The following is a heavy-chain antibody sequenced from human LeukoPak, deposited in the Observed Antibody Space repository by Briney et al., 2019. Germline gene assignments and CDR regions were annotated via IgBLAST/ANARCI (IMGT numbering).Heavy chain of an antibody. J-gene: IGHJ6*03. Sequence: SEPLSLTCTVSGGSISSYDWSWIRQPPGKGLEWVGYIYYSGSTNYNPSLKSRVTISVDTSKNQFSLKLSSVTAADTAAYYCARRYCSSTSCPPDYYYMDVWGKGTTVTVSS. D-gene: IGHD2-2*01. CDR1: GGSISSYD. V-gene: IGHV4-59*08. CDR3: ARRYCSSTSCPPDYYYMDV. CDR2: IYYSGST.